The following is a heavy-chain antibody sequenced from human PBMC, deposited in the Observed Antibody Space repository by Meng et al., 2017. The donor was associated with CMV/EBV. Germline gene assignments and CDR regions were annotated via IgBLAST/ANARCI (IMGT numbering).Heavy chain of an antibody. CDR2: IYYSGST. D-gene: IGHD3-22*01. J-gene: IGHJ4*02. Sequence: QLQLQESGPSLVKPSEPLSLTCTVSGGSISSSCSYWGRIRQPPGKGLEWIGSIYYSGSTYYNPSLKSRVTISVDTSKNQFSLKLSSVTAADTAVYYCARYYYDSSGYFDYWGQGTLVTVSS. CDR3: ARYYYDSSGYFDY. V-gene: IGHV4-39*07. CDR1: GGSISSSCSY.